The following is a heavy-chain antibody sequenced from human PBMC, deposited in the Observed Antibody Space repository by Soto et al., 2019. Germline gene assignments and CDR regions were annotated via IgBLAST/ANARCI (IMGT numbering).Heavy chain of an antibody. Sequence: QVQLVESGGGVVQPGRSLRLSCAASGFTFSSYAMHWVRQAPGKGLEWVAVISYDGSNKYYADSVKGRFTISRDNSKNTLYLQMNSLRAEDTAVYYCASIKRNPRQPSDYWGQGTLVTVSS. CDR3: ASIKRNPRQPSDY. D-gene: IGHD1-1*01. V-gene: IGHV3-30-3*01. J-gene: IGHJ4*02. CDR1: GFTFSSYA. CDR2: ISYDGSNK.